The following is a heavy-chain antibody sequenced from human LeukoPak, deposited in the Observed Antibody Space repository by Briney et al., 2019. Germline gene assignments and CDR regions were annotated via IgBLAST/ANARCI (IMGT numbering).Heavy chain of an antibody. J-gene: IGHJ5*02. CDR3: ARDSSGVTVVHNMKPYNWFDP. CDR1: GYTFTGYY. CDR2: INPNSGGT. D-gene: IGHD4-23*01. V-gene: IGHV1-2*02. Sequence: ASVTVSCKASGYTFTGYYMHWVRQAPGQGLEWMGWINPNSGGTNYAQKFQGRVTMTRDTSISTAYMELSRLRSDDTAVYYCARDSSGVTVVHNMKPYNWFDPWGQGTLVTVSS.